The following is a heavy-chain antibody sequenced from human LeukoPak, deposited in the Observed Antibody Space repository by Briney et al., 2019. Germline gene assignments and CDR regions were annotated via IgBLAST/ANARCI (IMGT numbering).Heavy chain of an antibody. J-gene: IGHJ4*02. Sequence: PGRSLRLSCAASGFTFSSYGMHWVRQAPGKGLEWVAVIWYDGSNKYYADSVKGRFTISRDNSKNTLYLQMNSLRAEDTAVYYCARDARGRYYYDSSGYYLPGLDYWGQGTLVTVSS. V-gene: IGHV3-33*01. D-gene: IGHD3-22*01. CDR2: IWYDGSNK. CDR3: ARDARGRYYYDSSGYYLPGLDY. CDR1: GFTFSSYG.